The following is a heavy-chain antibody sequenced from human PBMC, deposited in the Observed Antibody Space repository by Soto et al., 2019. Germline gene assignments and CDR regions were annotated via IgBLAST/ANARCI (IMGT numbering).Heavy chain of an antibody. CDR2: IYYSGST. CDR1: GGSISSYY. V-gene: IGHV4-59*08. J-gene: IGHJ6*02. D-gene: IGHD3-16*01. Sequence: ASETLSLTCTVSGGSISSYYWSWIRQPPGKGLEWIGYIYYSGSTNYNPSLKSRVTISVDTSKNQFSLKLNSVTAADTAVYYCARRGMDYFYYYGMDVWGQGTTVTVSS. CDR3: ARRGMDYFYYYGMDV.